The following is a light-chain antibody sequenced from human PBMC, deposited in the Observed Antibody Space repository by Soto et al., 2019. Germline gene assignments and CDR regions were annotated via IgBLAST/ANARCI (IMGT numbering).Light chain of an antibody. CDR3: QQRSNWPPIT. Sequence: EIVMTPSPATLSLSPVERATLSCRASQSVSSYLAWYQQKPGQAPRLLIYDASNRATGIPARFSGSGSGTDFTLTISSLEPEDFAVYYCQQRSNWPPITFGQGTKVDIK. CDR2: DAS. CDR1: QSVSSY. J-gene: IGKJ1*01. V-gene: IGKV3-11*01.